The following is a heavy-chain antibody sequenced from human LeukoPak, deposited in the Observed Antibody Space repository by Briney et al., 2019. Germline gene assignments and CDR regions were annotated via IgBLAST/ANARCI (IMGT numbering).Heavy chain of an antibody. CDR3: ARDPPAVAINTYG. Sequence: PGGSLRLSCAASGVTVSNNFMLWVRQAPGKGLEWVSLIYSGGDTHYADSVKGRFTISRDNSKNTLYLQVNNLRAEDTAVCYCARDPPAVAINTYGWGQGTLVTVSS. V-gene: IGHV3-66*01. CDR2: IYSGGDT. J-gene: IGHJ4*02. CDR1: GVTVSNNF. D-gene: IGHD5-24*01.